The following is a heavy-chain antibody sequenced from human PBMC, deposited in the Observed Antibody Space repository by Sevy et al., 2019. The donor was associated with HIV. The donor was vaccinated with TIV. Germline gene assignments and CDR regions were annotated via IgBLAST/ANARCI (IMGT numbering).Heavy chain of an antibody. D-gene: IGHD2-2*01. V-gene: IGHV3-33*01. Sequence: GGSLRLSCAASGFIFSDYGMHWVRQAPGKGLEWVAVIWYDGINKYYADSVKGRFTISRDNSKNTLYLQMNSLRAADTAVYYCARDLLGYCSSTSCPHFDYWGQGTLVTVSS. CDR3: ARDLLGYCSSTSCPHFDY. J-gene: IGHJ4*02. CDR1: GFIFSDYG. CDR2: IWYDGINK.